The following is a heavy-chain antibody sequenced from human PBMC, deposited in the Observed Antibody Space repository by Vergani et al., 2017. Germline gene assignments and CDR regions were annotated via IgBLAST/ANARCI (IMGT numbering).Heavy chain of an antibody. CDR1: GFTFSSYG. CDR3: AKSGADFWSGYYTDYYYMDV. V-gene: IGHV3-30*18. J-gene: IGHJ6*03. Sequence: QVQLVESGGGVVQPGRSLRLSCAASGFTFSSYGMHWVRQAPGKGLEWVAVISYDGSNKYYADSVKGRFTISRDNSKNTLYLQMNSLRAEDTAVYYCAKSGADFWSGYYTDYYYMDVWGK. D-gene: IGHD3-3*01. CDR2: ISYDGSNK.